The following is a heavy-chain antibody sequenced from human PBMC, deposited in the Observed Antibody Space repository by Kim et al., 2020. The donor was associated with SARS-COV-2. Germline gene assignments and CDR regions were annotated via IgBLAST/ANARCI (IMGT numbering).Heavy chain of an antibody. J-gene: IGHJ4*02. D-gene: IGHD3-10*01. V-gene: IGHV1-24*01. CDR3: ATGFPYYGSGSYIGY. CDR1: GYTLTELS. Sequence: ASVKVSCKVSGYTLTELSMHWVRQAPGKGLEWMGGFDPEDGETIYAQKFQGRVTMTEDTSTDTAYMELSSLRSEDTAVYYCATGFPYYGSGSYIGYWGQGTLVTVSS. CDR2: FDPEDGET.